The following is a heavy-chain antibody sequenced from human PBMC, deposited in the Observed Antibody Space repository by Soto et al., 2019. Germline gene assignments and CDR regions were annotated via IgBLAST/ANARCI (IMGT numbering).Heavy chain of an antibody. Sequence: QAGGSLRLSCAASGFTVSVNLMNWVRQGSGKGLEWVSVINSGGSTDYADSVKGRFTISRDISRNTLYLQMNSLRAEDTAVYYCVRENYYYGMDVWGQGTTVTVSS. J-gene: IGHJ6*02. CDR1: GFTVSVNL. CDR3: VRENYYYGMDV. V-gene: IGHV3-66*01. CDR2: INSGGST.